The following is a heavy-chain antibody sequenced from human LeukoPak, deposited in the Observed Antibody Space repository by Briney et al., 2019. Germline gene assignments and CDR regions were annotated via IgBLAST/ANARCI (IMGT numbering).Heavy chain of an antibody. Sequence: SESLSLTCTVSGGSISTYYWNWIRQPPGKGLEWIGYIYHSGSTNYNPSLQSRVTISVDTSKNQFSLNLNSVTAADTAVYYCARGGAARLHFQNWGQGTLVTVSS. D-gene: IGHD6-6*01. CDR1: GGSISTYY. CDR3: ARGGAARLHFQN. CDR2: IYHSGST. V-gene: IGHV4-59*01. J-gene: IGHJ1*01.